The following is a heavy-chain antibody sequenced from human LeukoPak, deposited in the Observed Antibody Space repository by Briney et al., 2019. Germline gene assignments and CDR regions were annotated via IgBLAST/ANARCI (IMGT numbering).Heavy chain of an antibody. J-gene: IGHJ5*02. CDR3: ARASYYYGSGSYTWFDP. V-gene: IGHV4-4*07. Sequence: SETLSLTCTVSGGSISSYYWSWIRQPAGKGLEWIGSIYYSGSTYYNPSLKSRVTISVDTSKNQFSLKLSSVTAADTAVYYCARASYYYGSGSYTWFDPWGQGTLVTVSS. D-gene: IGHD3-10*01. CDR2: IYYSGST. CDR1: GGSISSYY.